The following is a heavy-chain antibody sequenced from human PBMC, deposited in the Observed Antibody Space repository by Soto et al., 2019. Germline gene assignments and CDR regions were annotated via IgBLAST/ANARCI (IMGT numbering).Heavy chain of an antibody. CDR2: LIPIFGAA. J-gene: IGHJ5*02. D-gene: IGHD6-6*01. CDR3: ARGRSSPNFDP. V-gene: IGHV1-69*01. CDR1: GGTFTNYV. Sequence: HVQLVQSGAEVRKPASSVKVSCKISGGTFTNYVISWLRQAPGQGLEWMGGLIPIFGAANLAQKFQGRVTITADESTSTVNMELSSLTSEDTAVYYCARGRSSPNFDPWGQGTLVTVSS.